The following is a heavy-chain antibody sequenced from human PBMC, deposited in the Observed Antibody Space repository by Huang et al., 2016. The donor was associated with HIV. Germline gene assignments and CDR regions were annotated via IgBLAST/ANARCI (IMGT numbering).Heavy chain of an antibody. CDR3: AKDGADEEWDIDY. D-gene: IGHD1-26*01. J-gene: IGHJ4*02. V-gene: IGHV3-30*18. CDR2: ISYDGSNK. Sequence: VQLVESGGGVVQPGRSLRLACAASGFRFSTYGLHWVRQAPGKGLEWVAVISYDGSNKYYAHSVKGRFTISRDTSENKVYLQINSLRHEDTAVYYCAKDGADEEWDIDYWGQGTLVTVSS. CDR1: GFRFSTYG.